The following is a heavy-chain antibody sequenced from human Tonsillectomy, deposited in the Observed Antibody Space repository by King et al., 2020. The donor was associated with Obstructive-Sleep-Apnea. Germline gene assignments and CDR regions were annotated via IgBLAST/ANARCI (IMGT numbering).Heavy chain of an antibody. CDR3: ARLAEDSGSYQRWFDP. CDR2: IYYSGST. J-gene: IGHJ5*02. D-gene: IGHD1-26*01. Sequence: QLQESGPGLVKPSETLSLTCLVSGGSVSSSYWSWIRQPPGKGLEWIGYIYYSGSTYYNPSLKSRVTISVDTSKNHFSLKLSSVTAADTAVYYCARLAEDSGSYQRWFDPWGQGTLVIVSS. V-gene: IGHV4-59*08. CDR1: GGSVSSSY.